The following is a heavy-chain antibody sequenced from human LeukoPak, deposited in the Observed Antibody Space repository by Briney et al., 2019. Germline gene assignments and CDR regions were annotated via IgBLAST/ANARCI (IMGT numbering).Heavy chain of an antibody. Sequence: GGSLRLSCAASGSTFSSYSMNWVRQAPGKGLEWVSSISSSSSYIYYADSLKGRFTISRDNAKNSLYLQMNSLRAEDTAVYYCARAKYYGSGSYSALMDVWGRGTTVTVSS. CDR3: ARAKYYGSGSYSALMDV. CDR1: GSTFSSYS. CDR2: ISSSSSYI. J-gene: IGHJ6*03. V-gene: IGHV3-21*01. D-gene: IGHD3-10*01.